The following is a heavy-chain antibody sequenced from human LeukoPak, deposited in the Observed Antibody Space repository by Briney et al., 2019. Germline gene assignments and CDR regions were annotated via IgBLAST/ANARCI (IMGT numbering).Heavy chain of an antibody. CDR1: GGSISSGGYY. CDR2: IYSSRST. D-gene: IGHD3-3*01. CDR3: ARESRITIFGVEYYYFDY. V-gene: IGHV4-61*08. J-gene: IGHJ4*02. Sequence: SSETLSLTCTVSGGSISSGGYYWSWIRQHTGKGLEWIGHIYSSRSTNYNPSLKSRVTMSVDTSKNQFSLKLSSVTAADTALYYCARESRITIFGVEYYYFDYWGQGILVTVSS.